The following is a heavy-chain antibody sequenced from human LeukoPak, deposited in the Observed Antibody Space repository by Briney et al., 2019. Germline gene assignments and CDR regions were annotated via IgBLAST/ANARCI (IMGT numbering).Heavy chain of an antibody. J-gene: IGHJ5*02. D-gene: IGHD6-19*01. CDR2: IRGTANSYPT. Sequence: TGGSLRLSCAASGFTFSGSVMHWVRQAPGKGLEWVSRIRGTANSYPTAYAASVKGRFTISRDDSKNMAYLQMNSLKTEDTAVYYCTRHRSSGWYNWFDPWGQGTLVTVSS. V-gene: IGHV3-73*01. CDR3: TRHRSSGWYNWFDP. CDR1: GFTFSGSV.